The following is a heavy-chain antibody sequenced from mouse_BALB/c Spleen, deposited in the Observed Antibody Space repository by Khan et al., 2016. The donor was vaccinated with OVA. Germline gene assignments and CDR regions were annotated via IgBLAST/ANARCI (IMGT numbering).Heavy chain of an antibody. V-gene: IGHV1-4*01. CDR1: GYPFTSYT. Sequence: VQLQESGAELARPGASVKMSCKASGYPFTSYTMHWVKQRPGQGLEWIGYINPSSGYTNYNQKFKDKATLTADKSSSTTYMQLSSLTSEDSAVYYCARGTYYAMDYWGQGTSVTVSS. CDR3: ARGTYYAMDY. D-gene: IGHD3-3*01. J-gene: IGHJ4*01. CDR2: INPSSGYT.